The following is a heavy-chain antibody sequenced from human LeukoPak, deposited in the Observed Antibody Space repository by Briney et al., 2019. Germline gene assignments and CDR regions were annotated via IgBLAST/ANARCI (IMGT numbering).Heavy chain of an antibody. Sequence: GGSLRLSCAASGFTFSSYWMSWVPQAPGKGLEWVANIKQDGSEKYYVDSVKGRFTISRDNAKNSMYLQMNSLRVEDTAVYYCASVLWFGELLPLFDYWGQGTLVTVSS. V-gene: IGHV3-7*01. CDR3: ASVLWFGELLPLFDY. CDR1: GFTFSSYW. CDR2: IKQDGSEK. J-gene: IGHJ4*02. D-gene: IGHD3-10*01.